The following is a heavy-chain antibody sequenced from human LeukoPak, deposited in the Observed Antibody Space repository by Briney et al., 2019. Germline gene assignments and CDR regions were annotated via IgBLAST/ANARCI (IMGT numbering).Heavy chain of an antibody. CDR2: ISSSSSTI. D-gene: IGHD3-10*01. V-gene: IGHV3-48*01. CDR1: GFTSSSYS. Sequence: GGSLRLSCAASGFTSSSYSMNWVRQAPGKGLEWVSYISSSSSTIYYADSVKGRFTISRDNAKNSLYLQINSLRAEDTAVYYCAREMGSVYFDYWGQGTLVTVSS. CDR3: AREMGSVYFDY. J-gene: IGHJ4*02.